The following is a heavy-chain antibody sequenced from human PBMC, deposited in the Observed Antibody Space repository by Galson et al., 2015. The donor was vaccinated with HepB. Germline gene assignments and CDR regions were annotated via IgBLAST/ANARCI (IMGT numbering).Heavy chain of an antibody. CDR1: GFTFSSYS. J-gene: IGHJ4*02. CDR3: ARSLRGYTWGAWYYIDY. Sequence: SLRLSCAASGFTFSSYSMNWVRQAPGKGLEWVSSISSSSTYIYYADSVRGRFIISRDNAKNSLYLQMNSLRPEDTALYYCARSLRGYTWGAWYYIDYWGRGTPVTVSS. V-gene: IGHV3-21*06. CDR2: ISSSSTYI. D-gene: IGHD5-18*01.